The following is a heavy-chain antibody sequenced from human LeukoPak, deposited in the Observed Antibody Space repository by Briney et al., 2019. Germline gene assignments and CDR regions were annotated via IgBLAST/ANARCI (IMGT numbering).Heavy chain of an antibody. D-gene: IGHD3-10*01. CDR3: ATSGGLRGVNFDY. V-gene: IGHV4-30-2*01. CDR2: IYHSGST. Sequence: PSETLSLTCAVSGGSISSGGYSWSWLRQPPGKGLEWIGYIYHSGSTYYNPSLKSRVTISVDRSKNQFSLKLSSVTAADTAVYYCATSGGLRGVNFDYWGQGTLVTVSS. CDR1: GGSISSGGYS. J-gene: IGHJ4*02.